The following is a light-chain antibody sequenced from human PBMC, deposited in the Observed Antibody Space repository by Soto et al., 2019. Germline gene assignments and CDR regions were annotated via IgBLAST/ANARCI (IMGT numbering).Light chain of an antibody. J-gene: IGLJ1*01. CDR2: DVS. V-gene: IGLV2-14*01. CDR3: SSYTSATTYV. CDR1: SSDVGAYNY. Sequence: QSVLTQPASVSGSPGQSITISCTGTSSDVGAYNYDSWYQQYPGEAPKVIIYDVSHRPAGVSNRFSGSKSGNTDSLTISGLQTQDEADYYCSSYTSATTYVFGTGTKVTVL.